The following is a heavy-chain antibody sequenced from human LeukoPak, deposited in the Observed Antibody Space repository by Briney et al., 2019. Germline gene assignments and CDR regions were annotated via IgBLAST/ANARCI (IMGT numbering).Heavy chain of an antibody. Sequence: GASVKVSCKASGYTFTGYYMHWVRQAPGQGLEWMGWINPNSGGTNYAQKFQGRVTMTRDTSISTAYMELSRLRSDDTAVYYCARAIGRQLVRDFDYWGQGTLVTVSS. D-gene: IGHD6-13*01. CDR1: GYTFTGYY. CDR3: ARAIGRQLVRDFDY. V-gene: IGHV1-2*02. J-gene: IGHJ4*02. CDR2: INPNSGGT.